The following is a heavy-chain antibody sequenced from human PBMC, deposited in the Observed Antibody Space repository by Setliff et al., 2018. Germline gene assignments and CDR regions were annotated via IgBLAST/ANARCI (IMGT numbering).Heavy chain of an antibody. CDR2: IWHDGTNK. Sequence: GGSLRLSCAASGLTLINNGFHGVRQAPGKGLEWVAIIWHDGTNKYYADSVKGRFDISRDSSKNTVYLQMNSLTAEDTAMYYCATLSKDLNYWGQGTLVTVSS. CDR3: ATLSKDLNY. D-gene: IGHD3-3*01. J-gene: IGHJ4*02. V-gene: IGHV3-33*01. CDR1: GLTLINNG.